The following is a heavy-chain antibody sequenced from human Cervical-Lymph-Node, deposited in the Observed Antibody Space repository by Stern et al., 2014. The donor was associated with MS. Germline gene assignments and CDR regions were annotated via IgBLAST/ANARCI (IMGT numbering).Heavy chain of an antibody. CDR1: GFTFSNYS. V-gene: IGHV3-21*01. Sequence: EVQLVESGGGLVKPGGSLRLSCAASGFTFSNYSMSWVRLAPGKGMEWVSYITSTSTYTYYADSVMGRFTISRDNAKKSLYLQMNSLRAEDTAVYYCGGNYWGQGTLVTVSS. J-gene: IGHJ4*02. CDR3: GGNY. CDR2: ITSTSTYT.